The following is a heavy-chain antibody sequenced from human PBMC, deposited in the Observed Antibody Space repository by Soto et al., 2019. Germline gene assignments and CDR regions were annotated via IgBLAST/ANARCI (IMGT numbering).Heavy chain of an antibody. J-gene: IGHJ5*02. CDR1: GFSFSNFA. D-gene: IGHD6-13*01. CDR2: ISGSGDKT. V-gene: IGHV3-23*01. Sequence: XGSLRLSCAASGFSFSNFAMSWVRQAPGTGLEWVSSISGSGDKTYYLDSVKGRFTISRDNSKNTLYLHMNSLGAEDTAVYFCAKDYASTWYWYFDPWGQGTLVTVSS. CDR3: AKDYASTWYWYFDP.